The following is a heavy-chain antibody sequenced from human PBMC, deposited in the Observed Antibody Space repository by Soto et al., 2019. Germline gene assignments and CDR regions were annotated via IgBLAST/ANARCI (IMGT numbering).Heavy chain of an antibody. CDR3: ASGGNPHSSSRYGNWFDP. CDR1: GGSISSGGYY. CDR2: IYYSGST. Sequence: SETLSLTCTVSGGSISSGGYYWSWIRQHPGKGLEWIGYIYYSGSTYYNPSLKSRVTISVDTSKNQFSLKLSSVTAADTAVYYCASGGNPHSSSRYGNWFDPWGQGTLVTVSS. D-gene: IGHD6-13*01. J-gene: IGHJ5*02. V-gene: IGHV4-31*03.